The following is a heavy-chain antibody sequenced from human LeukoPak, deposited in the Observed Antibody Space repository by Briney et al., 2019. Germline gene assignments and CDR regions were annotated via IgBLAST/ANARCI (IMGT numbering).Heavy chain of an antibody. CDR1: GGSISSSSYY. J-gene: IGHJ4*02. CDR3: ARVVYSYGYSDY. Sequence: SETLSLTRTVSGGSISSSSYYWGWTRPPPGKGLEGIGSIYYSGSTLYHPPHKSRVTISVDTSKNQFSLKLSSVTAADTAVYYCARVVYSYGYSDYWGQGTLVTVSS. V-gene: IGHV4-39*07. CDR2: IYYSGST. D-gene: IGHD5-18*01.